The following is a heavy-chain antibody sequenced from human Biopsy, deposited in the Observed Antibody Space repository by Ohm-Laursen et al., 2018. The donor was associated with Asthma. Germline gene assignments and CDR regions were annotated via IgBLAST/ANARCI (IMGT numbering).Heavy chain of an antibody. Sequence: SLRLSCSASGFTFSSYGMNWVRQAPGKGLEWVAIISHDGTTEYYADSVKGRFTISRDNSRDTVSLQMNSLRADDTAVYYCAKERYYDFWSGYYTRYNYYYYGMDVWGQGTTVTVSS. J-gene: IGHJ6*02. CDR2: ISHDGTTE. CDR1: GFTFSSYG. CDR3: AKERYYDFWSGYYTRYNYYYYGMDV. D-gene: IGHD3-3*01. V-gene: IGHV3-30*18.